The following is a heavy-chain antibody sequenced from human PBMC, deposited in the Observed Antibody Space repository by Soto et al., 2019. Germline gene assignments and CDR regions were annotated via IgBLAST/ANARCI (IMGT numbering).Heavy chain of an antibody. CDR1: GFTFSNAW. V-gene: IGHV3-15*01. CDR2: IKSKTDGGTT. Sequence: PGGSLRLSCAASGFTFSNAWMSWVRQAPGKGLEWVGRIKSKTDGGTTDYAAPVKGRFTISRDDSKNTLYLQMNSLKTEDTAVYYCTTDPSARYDFWSGYPNNPWGHGTLVTASS. D-gene: IGHD3-3*01. CDR3: TTDPSARYDFWSGYPNNP. J-gene: IGHJ5*02.